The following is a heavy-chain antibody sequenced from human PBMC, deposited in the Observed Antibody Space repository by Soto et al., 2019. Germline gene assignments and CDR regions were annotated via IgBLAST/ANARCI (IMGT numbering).Heavy chain of an antibody. V-gene: IGHV1-2*02. CDR2: INPNSGGT. Sequence: QVQLVQSGAEVKKPGAAVKVSCKASGYTFTGYYMHWVRQAPGQGLEWMGWINPNSGGTNYAQKFQGRVTMTRDTSISTAYMELSRLRTDDSAVYYCARGWELIHFYFDSWGQGTLVTVSS. D-gene: IGHD1-26*01. CDR3: ARGWELIHFYFDS. CDR1: GYTFTGYY. J-gene: IGHJ4*02.